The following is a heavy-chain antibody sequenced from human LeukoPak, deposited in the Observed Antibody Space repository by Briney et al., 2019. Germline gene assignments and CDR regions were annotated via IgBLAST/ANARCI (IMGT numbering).Heavy chain of an antibody. CDR3: AKSAAGDFDY. V-gene: IGHV3-23*01. CDR2: ISGSGGST. CDR1: GFTFRNYV. J-gene: IGHJ4*02. D-gene: IGHD6-13*01. Sequence: PGGSLGLSCAASGFTFRNYVIHWVRQAPGKGLEWVSAISGSGGSTYYADSVKGRFTISRDNSKNTLYLQMNSLRAEDTAVYYCAKSAAGDFDYWGQGTLVTVSS.